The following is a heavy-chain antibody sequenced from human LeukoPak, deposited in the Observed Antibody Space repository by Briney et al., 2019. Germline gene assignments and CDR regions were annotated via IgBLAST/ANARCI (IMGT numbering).Heavy chain of an antibody. CDR3: ITPLPYSAQ. Sequence: GGSLRLTCAASGFTFSNAYMNWVRQAPGKGLEWVGRIKPKTDGETTEYAAPVKGRFSISRDDSKNMLYLQMNSLKTEDTAVYYCITPLPYSAQGGQGTLVTVSS. CDR1: GFTFSNAY. J-gene: IGHJ4*02. V-gene: IGHV3-15*07. D-gene: IGHD2-21*01. CDR2: IKPKTDGETT.